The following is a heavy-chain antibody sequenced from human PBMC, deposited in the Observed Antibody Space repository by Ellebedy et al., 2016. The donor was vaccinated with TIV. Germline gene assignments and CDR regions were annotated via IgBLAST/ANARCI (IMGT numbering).Heavy chain of an antibody. CDR1: GGSISSGDYY. CDR2: ISYSGST. J-gene: IGHJ4*02. Sequence: SETLSLTXTVSGGSISSGDYYWGWIRQPPGKGLEWIGSISYSGSTYYNPSLKSRVTISVDTSKNQFSLKLSSVTAADTAVYYCARHEAGVSAAYYGYWGQGTLVTVSS. CDR3: ARHEAGVSAAYYGY. V-gene: IGHV4-39*01. D-gene: IGHD6-13*01.